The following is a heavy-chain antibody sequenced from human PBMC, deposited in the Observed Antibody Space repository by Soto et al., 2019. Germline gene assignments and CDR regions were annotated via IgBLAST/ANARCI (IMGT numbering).Heavy chain of an antibody. D-gene: IGHD6-6*01. CDR2: IYYSGST. V-gene: IGHV4-61*01. Sequence: QVQLQESGPGLVKPSETLSLTCTVSGGSVSSDSYYWSWIRQPPGKGLEWIGYIYYSGSTNYNPSLKSRETISVDTSKNQFYLKLTSMTAADTAVYYCARGQLVSWGQGTLVTVSS. J-gene: IGHJ4*02. CDR3: ARGQLVS. CDR1: GGSVSSDSYY.